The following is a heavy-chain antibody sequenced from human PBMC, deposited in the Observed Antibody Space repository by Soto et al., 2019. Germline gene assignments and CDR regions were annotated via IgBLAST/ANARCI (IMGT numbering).Heavy chain of an antibody. V-gene: IGHV3-30*18. Sequence: QVQLVESGGGVVQPGRSLRLSCAASGFTFSSYGMHWVRQAPGKGLEWVAVISYDGSNKYYADSVKGRFTISRDNSKNTLYLQMNSLRAEDMAVYYCAKMGGGGSSWFWRINYYGMDVWGQGTTVTVSS. D-gene: IGHD6-13*01. CDR3: AKMGGGGSSWFWRINYYGMDV. CDR1: GFTFSSYG. J-gene: IGHJ6*02. CDR2: ISYDGSNK.